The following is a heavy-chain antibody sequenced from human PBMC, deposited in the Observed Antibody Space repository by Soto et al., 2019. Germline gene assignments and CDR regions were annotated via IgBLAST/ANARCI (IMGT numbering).Heavy chain of an antibody. J-gene: IGHJ5*02. Sequence: QVQLQESGPGLVKPSETLSLTCTVTGGSISSYYWSWIRQTPGKGLEWIGYIYYSGSTTHNPSLKCRVTISVDSAKIQFSLKLSSVTAADTAVYYCARTLCGLVIWFDTWGPGTLVTVSS. D-gene: IGHD2-21*01. CDR2: IYYSGST. V-gene: IGHV4-59*01. CDR3: ARTLCGLVIWFDT. CDR1: GGSISSYY.